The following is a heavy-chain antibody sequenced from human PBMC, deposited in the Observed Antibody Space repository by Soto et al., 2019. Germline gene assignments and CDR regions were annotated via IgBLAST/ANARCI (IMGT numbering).Heavy chain of an antibody. CDR2: IWYDGSNK. CDR1: GFTFSSYG. J-gene: IGHJ6*02. D-gene: IGHD1-1*01. V-gene: IGHV3-33*01. CDR3: ARGGRYKDLDHYGMDV. Sequence: QVQLVEYGGGVVQPGRSLRLSCAASGFTFSSYGMHWVRQAPGKGLEWVAVIWYDGSNKYYADSVKGRFTISRDNSKNTLYLQMNSLRAEDTAVYYCARGGRYKDLDHYGMDVWGQGTTVTVSS.